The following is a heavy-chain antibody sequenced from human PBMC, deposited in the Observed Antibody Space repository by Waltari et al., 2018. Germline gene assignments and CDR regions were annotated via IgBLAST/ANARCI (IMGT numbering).Heavy chain of an antibody. CDR2: IYSGGTT. J-gene: IGHJ3*01. CDR3: VRPLTPYSFDAFDL. V-gene: IGHV3-53*01. Sequence: EVQLMESEGGLIQPGGSLRLSCVVSGFTVNTYYMSWVRQAPGKGPEWVSVIYSGGTTYYADSVKGRFTVTRDDSKNTVYLQMSSLIVDDTAVYFCVRPLTPYSFDAFDLWGQGTVVTVSS. CDR1: GFTVNTYY. D-gene: IGHD2-15*01.